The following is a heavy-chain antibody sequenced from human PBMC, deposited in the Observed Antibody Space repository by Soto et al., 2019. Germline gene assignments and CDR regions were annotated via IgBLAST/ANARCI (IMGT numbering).Heavy chain of an antibody. CDR1: GGSISSYY. CDR3: ARGPRGYVYYHGMDV. D-gene: IGHD3-16*01. Sequence: LSLTCTVSGGSISSYYVSWIRQSAGKGLEWIGRIDTSGTTNYNPSLKSRVTMSVDASKSQFSLNLSSVTAADTAVYYCARGPRGYVYYHGMDVWGQGTTVTVSS. J-gene: IGHJ6*02. CDR2: IDTSGTT. V-gene: IGHV4-4*07.